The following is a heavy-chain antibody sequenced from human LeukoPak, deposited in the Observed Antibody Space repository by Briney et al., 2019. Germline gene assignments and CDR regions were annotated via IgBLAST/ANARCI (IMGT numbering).Heavy chain of an antibody. CDR3: ARPYYDILTGYYNPFDY. Sequence: GASVKVSCKASGYTFTSYGISWVRQAPGQGLEWMGWISAYNGNTNYAQKLQGRVTMTTDTSTSTAYMELSSLRSEDTAVYYCARPYYDILTGYYNPFDYWGQGTLVTVSS. CDR2: ISAYNGNT. CDR1: GYTFTSYG. V-gene: IGHV1-18*01. J-gene: IGHJ4*02. D-gene: IGHD3-9*01.